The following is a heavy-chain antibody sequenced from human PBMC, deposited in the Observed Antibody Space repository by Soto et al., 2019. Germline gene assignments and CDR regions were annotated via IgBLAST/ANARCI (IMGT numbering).Heavy chain of an antibody. CDR2: IWYDGSNK. V-gene: IGHV3-33*01. Sequence: GGSLRLSCAASGFTFSSYGMHWVRQAPGKGLEWVAVIWYDGSNKYYADSVKGRFTISRDNSKNTLYLQMNSLRAEDTAVYYCARDMTDSSGYFYYYYYGMDVWGQGTTVTVSS. J-gene: IGHJ6*02. CDR3: ARDMTDSSGYFYYYYYGMDV. CDR1: GFTFSSYG. D-gene: IGHD3-22*01.